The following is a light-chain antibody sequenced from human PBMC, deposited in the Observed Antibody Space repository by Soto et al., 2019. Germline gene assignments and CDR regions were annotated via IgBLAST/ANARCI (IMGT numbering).Light chain of an antibody. J-gene: IGLJ2*01. CDR1: SSDVGGYNY. CDR2: DVS. CDR3: SSYTSSSIL. V-gene: IGLV2-14*01. Sequence: QSALTQPASVSGSPGQSITISCTGTSSDVGGYNYVSWYQQHPGKAPKLMIYDVSNWPSGVSNRFSGSKSGNTASLTISGLQAEDEADYYCSSYTSSSILFGGGTKLTVL.